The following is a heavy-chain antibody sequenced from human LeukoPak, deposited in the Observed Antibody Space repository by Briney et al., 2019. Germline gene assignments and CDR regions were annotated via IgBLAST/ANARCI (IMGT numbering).Heavy chain of an antibody. D-gene: IGHD4-17*01. CDR2: IYYSGST. V-gene: IGHV4-59*12. CDR3: ARAIYGDYDQVGFDP. CDR1: GGSISSYY. J-gene: IGHJ5*02. Sequence: SETLSLTCTVSGGSISSYYWSWIRQPPGKGLEWIGYIYYSGSTNYNPSLKSRVTISVDTSKNQFSLKLSSVTAADTAVYYCARAIYGDYDQVGFDPWGQGTLVTVSS.